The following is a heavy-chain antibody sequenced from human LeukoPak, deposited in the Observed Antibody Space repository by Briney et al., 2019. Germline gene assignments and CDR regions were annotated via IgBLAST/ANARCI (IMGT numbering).Heavy chain of an antibody. Sequence: GGSLRLSCAASGFIFSSYAMSWVRQAPGKGLEWVSAISGSGGSTYYADSVKGRFTISRDNSKNTLYLQMSSLRAEDTAVYYCANSLKEGLYCSSTSCYTVGYWGQGTLVTVSS. CDR3: ANSLKEGLYCSSTSCYTVGY. J-gene: IGHJ4*02. CDR1: GFIFSSYA. V-gene: IGHV3-23*01. CDR2: ISGSGGST. D-gene: IGHD2-2*02.